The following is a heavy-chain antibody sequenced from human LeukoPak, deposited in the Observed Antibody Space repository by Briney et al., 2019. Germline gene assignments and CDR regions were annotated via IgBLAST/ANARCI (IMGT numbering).Heavy chain of an antibody. V-gene: IGHV1-2*02. Sequence: GASVKVSCKASGYTFTGYYMHWVRQAPGQGLEWMGWINPNSGGTNYAQKFQGRVTMTRDTSISTAYMELSRLRSGDTAVYYCARDQSWELLAIDYWGQGTLVTVSS. CDR1: GYTFTGYY. D-gene: IGHD1-26*01. CDR2: INPNSGGT. J-gene: IGHJ4*02. CDR3: ARDQSWELLAIDY.